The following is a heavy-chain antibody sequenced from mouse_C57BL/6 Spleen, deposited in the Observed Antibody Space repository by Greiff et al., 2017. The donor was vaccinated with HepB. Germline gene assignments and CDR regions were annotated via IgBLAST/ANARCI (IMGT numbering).Heavy chain of an antibody. V-gene: IGHV1-18*01. CDR1: GYTFTDYN. Sequence: EVKLQQSGPELVKPGASVKIPCKASGYTFTDYNMDWVKQSHGKSLEWIGDINPNNGGTIYNQKFKGKATLTVDKSSSTAYMELRSLTSEDTAVYYCARGDYYYGSSYDAMDYWGQGTSVTVSS. J-gene: IGHJ4*01. D-gene: IGHD1-1*01. CDR3: ARGDYYYGSSYDAMDY. CDR2: INPNNGGT.